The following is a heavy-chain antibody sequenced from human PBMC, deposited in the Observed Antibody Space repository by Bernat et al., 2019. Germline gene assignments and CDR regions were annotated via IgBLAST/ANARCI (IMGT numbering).Heavy chain of an antibody. CDR3: ARDLQEISRGAIWEPYGVDV. Sequence: QVQLVQSGAEVKKPGASVKVSCKASGYSFKRYAIHWVRQAPGQRLEWMGWINAGNGNTEFSQKFQGRVTITRDTSASTAYMELRSLGSEDSAGYYCARDLQEISRGAIWEPYGVDVWGQGTTVTVAS. V-gene: IGHV1-3*01. CDR2: INAGNGNT. CDR1: GYSFKRYA. D-gene: IGHD3-10*01. J-gene: IGHJ6*02.